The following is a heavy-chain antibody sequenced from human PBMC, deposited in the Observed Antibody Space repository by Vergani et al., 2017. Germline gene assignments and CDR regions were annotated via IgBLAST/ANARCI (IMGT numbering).Heavy chain of an antibody. Sequence: QVQLQESGPGLVKPSETLSLTCTVSGDSISSYFWSWIRQPAGKGLEWIGRIYTSGSTNYNPSLKSRVTISVDTSKNQFSLKLSSVTAADTAVYYCAGVGWYNHGMDVWGQGTTVTVSS. J-gene: IGHJ6*02. D-gene: IGHD6-19*01. CDR3: AGVGWYNHGMDV. CDR1: GDSISSYF. V-gene: IGHV4-4*07. CDR2: IYTSGST.